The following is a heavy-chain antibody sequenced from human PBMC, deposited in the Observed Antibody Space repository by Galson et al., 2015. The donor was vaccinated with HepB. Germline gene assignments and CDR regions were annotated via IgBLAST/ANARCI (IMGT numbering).Heavy chain of an antibody. CDR1: GGSISSGGYS. V-gene: IGHV4-30-2*01. CDR2: IYHSGST. Sequence: ALSLTCAVSGGSISSGGYSWSWIRQPPGKGLEWIGYIYHSGSTNYNPTLKSRVTISADRSKNQFSLKLSTVTAADTAVYYCARERGSPGTFDIWGQGTMVTVSS. CDR3: ARERGSPGTFDI. D-gene: IGHD3-10*01. J-gene: IGHJ3*02.